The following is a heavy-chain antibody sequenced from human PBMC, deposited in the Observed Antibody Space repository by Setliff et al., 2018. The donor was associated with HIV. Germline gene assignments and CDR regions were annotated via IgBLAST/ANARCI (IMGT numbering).Heavy chain of an antibody. J-gene: IGHJ2*01. Sequence: KPSETLSLTCTVSGDSIGDYYWNWIRQPAGKGLEWIGRVYASAYSNYNPSPKSRVTMSVDTSQNQFSLKLRSVNAADTAVYYCARDWVTRSNYYGSGSPWYFDFWGRGILVTVSS. CDR3: ARDWVTRSNYYGSGSPWYFDF. CDR2: VYASAYS. D-gene: IGHD3-10*01. CDR1: GDSIGDYY. V-gene: IGHV4-4*07.